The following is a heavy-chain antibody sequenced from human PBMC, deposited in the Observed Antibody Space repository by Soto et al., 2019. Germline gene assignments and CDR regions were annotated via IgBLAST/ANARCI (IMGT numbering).Heavy chain of an antibody. CDR3: ARATYDHFDF. J-gene: IGHJ4*02. Sequence: ASLKVSCKASGFTFTNYGFSWVRQAPGQGLEWMGWISAYNGNTNFPQKLQGRVTLTTDTSTSTVYMELRSLRSDDTAVYYCARATYDHFDFWGQGTQVTVSS. V-gene: IGHV1-18*01. CDR1: GFTFTNYG. D-gene: IGHD3-22*01. CDR2: ISAYNGNT.